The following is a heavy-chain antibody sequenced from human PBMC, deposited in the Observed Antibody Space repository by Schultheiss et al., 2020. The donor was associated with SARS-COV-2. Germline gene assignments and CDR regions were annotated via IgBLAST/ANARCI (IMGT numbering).Heavy chain of an antibody. V-gene: IGHV4-34*01. J-gene: IGHJ6*02. CDR1: GGSFSGYY. CDR3: ARNPGIAAAGTNYYYGMDV. Sequence: SETLSLTCAVYGGSFSGYYWGWIRQPPGKGLEWIGEINHSGSTNYNPSLKSRVTISVDKSKNQFSLKLSSVTAADTAVYYCARNPGIAAAGTNYYYGMDVWGQGTTVTVSS. CDR2: INHSGST. D-gene: IGHD6-13*01.